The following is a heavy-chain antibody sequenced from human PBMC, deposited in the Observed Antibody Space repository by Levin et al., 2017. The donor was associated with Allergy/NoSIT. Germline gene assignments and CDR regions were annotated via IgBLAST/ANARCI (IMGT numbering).Heavy chain of an antibody. D-gene: IGHD1-1*01. Sequence: LSLTCTVSGGSVSSGSYYWSWIRQPPGKGLEWVTIIWYDGSKRYYAESVKGRFTISRDNSKNTLYLQMDSLRVEDTAVYYCARVGAGSGYKIDYWGQGTLVTVSS. CDR2: IWYDGSKR. CDR3: ARVGAGSGYKIDY. J-gene: IGHJ4*02. V-gene: IGHV3-33*08. CDR1: GGSVSSGSYY.